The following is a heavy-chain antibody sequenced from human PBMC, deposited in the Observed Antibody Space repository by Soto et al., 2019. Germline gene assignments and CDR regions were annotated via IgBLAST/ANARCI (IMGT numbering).Heavy chain of an antibody. CDR2: IYYSGST. CDR3: ARRDSSPHSRY. CDR1: GGSISSSSYY. V-gene: IGHV4-39*01. J-gene: IGHJ4*02. D-gene: IGHD2-15*01. Sequence: QLQLQESGPGLVKPSETLSLTCTVSGGSISSSSYYWGWIRQPPGKGLEWIGSIYYSGSTYYNPSLKTRXTXSXXTPTNQFSLKLSSVTAADTAVYYCARRDSSPHSRYWGQGTLVTVSS.